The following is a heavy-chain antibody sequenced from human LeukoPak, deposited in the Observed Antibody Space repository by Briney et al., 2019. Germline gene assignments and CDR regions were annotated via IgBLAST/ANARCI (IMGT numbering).Heavy chain of an antibody. CDR3: ATSGLYYDFWSGYYD. V-gene: IGHV3-7*01. CDR1: GFTFSSYW. J-gene: IGHJ4*02. D-gene: IGHD3-3*01. CDR2: IKQDGSEK. Sequence: GGSLRHSCAASGFTFSSYWMSWVRQAPGKGLEWVANIKQDGSEKYYVDSVKGRFTISRDNAKNSLYLQMNSLRAEDTAVYYCATSGLYYDFWSGYYDWGQGTLVTVSS.